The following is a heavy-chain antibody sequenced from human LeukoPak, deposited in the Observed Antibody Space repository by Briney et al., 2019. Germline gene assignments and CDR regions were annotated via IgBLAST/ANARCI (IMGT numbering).Heavy chain of an antibody. Sequence: GGSLRLSCAASGFTFSSYAMSWVRQAPGKGLEWVSAISGSGGSTYYADSVKGRFTISRDNSKNTLYLQMNSLRAEDTAIYYCAKVKDGYNYSPFDYWGQGTLVTVSS. CDR3: AKVKDGYNYSPFDY. J-gene: IGHJ4*02. CDR2: ISGSGGST. D-gene: IGHD5-24*01. CDR1: GFTFSSYA. V-gene: IGHV3-23*01.